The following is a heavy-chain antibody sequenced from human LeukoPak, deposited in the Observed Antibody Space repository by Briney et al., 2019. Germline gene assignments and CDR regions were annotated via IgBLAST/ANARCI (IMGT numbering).Heavy chain of an antibody. CDR3: AFRAAAGDAFDI. J-gene: IGHJ3*02. D-gene: IGHD6-13*01. Sequence: ASVKVSCKASGYTFTGYYMYWVRQAPGQGLEWMGWINPNSGGTNYAQKFQGRVTMTRDTSISTAYMELSRLRSDDTAVYYCAFRAAAGDAFDIWGQGTMVTVSS. CDR2: INPNSGGT. V-gene: IGHV1-2*02. CDR1: GYTFTGYY.